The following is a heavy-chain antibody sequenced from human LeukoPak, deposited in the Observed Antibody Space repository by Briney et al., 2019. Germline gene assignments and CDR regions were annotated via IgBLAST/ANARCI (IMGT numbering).Heavy chain of an antibody. J-gene: IGHJ4*02. D-gene: IGHD4-23*01. CDR3: ATSLAVDDGHFDY. V-gene: IGHV1-8*03. CDR1: GYTFTSYD. Sequence: ASVKVSCKASGYTFTSYDINWVRQATGQGLEWMGWMNPNGGNTGYAQKFQGRVTITRNTSISTAYMELSSLRSEDTAVYYCATSLAVDDGHFDYWGQGTLVTVSS. CDR2: MNPNGGNT.